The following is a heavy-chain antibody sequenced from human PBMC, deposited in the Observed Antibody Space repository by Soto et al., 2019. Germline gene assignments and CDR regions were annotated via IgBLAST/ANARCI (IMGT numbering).Heavy chain of an antibody. D-gene: IGHD3-10*01. Sequence: QVQLVQSGAEVKKPGASVKVSCKASGFTFTDYYMHWVRQAPGQGLEWMGLISPGGGSTAYTQKFRGRVTITRDTTTSTVYMELSSLRSEDTAVYYCAREAGRHRGFDPRGQGTLVTGPS. V-gene: IGHV1-46*01. J-gene: IGHJ5*02. CDR1: GFTFTDYY. CDR3: AREAGRHRGFDP. CDR2: ISPGGGST.